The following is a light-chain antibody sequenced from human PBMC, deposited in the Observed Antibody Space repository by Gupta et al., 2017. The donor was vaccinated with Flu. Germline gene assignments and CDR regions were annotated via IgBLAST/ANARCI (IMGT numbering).Light chain of an antibody. CDR2: GAS. Sequence: GTLSVSPGERATLSCKASRSVSTNLAWYQQKPGRAPRLLMYGASTRATGIPARFSGSGYGTEFTLTISSLQSEDFAVYYCQQYDNWPPITFGQGTRLEIK. J-gene: IGKJ5*01. V-gene: IGKV3-15*01. CDR1: RSVSTN. CDR3: QQYDNWPPIT.